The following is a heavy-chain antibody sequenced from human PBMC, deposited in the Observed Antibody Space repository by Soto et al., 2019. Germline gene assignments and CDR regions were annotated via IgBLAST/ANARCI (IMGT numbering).Heavy chain of an antibody. CDR1: GYTFTGYY. J-gene: IGHJ6*02. D-gene: IGHD6-19*01. Sequence: SVKVSCKASGYTFTGYYMHWVRQAPGQGLEWMGRIIPILGIANYAQKFQGRVTITADKSTSTAYMELSSLRSEDTAVYYCGRDQGAVAGSDYYGMDVWGQGTTVTVSS. CDR3: GRDQGAVAGSDYYGMDV. V-gene: IGHV1-69*04. CDR2: IIPILGIA.